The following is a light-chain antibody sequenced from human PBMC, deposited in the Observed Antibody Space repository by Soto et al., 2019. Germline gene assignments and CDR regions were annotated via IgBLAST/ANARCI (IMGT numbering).Light chain of an antibody. CDR1: SSDVGSYNL. CDR2: EVS. V-gene: IGLV2-23*02. Sequence: QPVLTQPASVSGCPGQSITISCTGTSSDVGSYNLVSLYQQHPGKAPKLMIYEVSKRPSGVSNRFSGSKSGNTASLTISGLQVEDEADYYCCSYAGSSPYVFGTGTRSPS. J-gene: IGLJ1*01. CDR3: CSYAGSSPYV.